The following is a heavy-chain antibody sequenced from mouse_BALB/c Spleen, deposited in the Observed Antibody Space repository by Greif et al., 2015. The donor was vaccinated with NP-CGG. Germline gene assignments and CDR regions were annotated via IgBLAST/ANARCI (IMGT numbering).Heavy chain of an antibody. V-gene: IGHV1-7*01. CDR2: INPSTGYT. CDR3: ARYGNYDYYAMDY. J-gene: IGHJ4*01. D-gene: IGHD2-1*01. CDR1: GYTFTSYW. Sequence: VQLQQSGAELAKPGASVKMSCKASGYTFTSYWMHWVKQRPGQGLEWIGYINPSTGYTEYNQKFKDKATLTADKSSSTAYMQLSSLTSEDSAVYYCARYGNYDYYAMDYWGQGTSVTVSS.